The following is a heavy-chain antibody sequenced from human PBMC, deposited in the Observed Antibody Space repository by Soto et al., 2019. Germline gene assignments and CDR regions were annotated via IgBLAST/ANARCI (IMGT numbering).Heavy chain of an antibody. J-gene: IGHJ6*02. CDR2: IIPIFGTA. CDR3: AGAGTGPAAIYYYYGMDV. V-gene: IGHV1-69*06. Sequence: ASVKVSCKASGGTFSSYAISWVRQAPGQGLEWMGGIIPIFGTANYAQKFQGRVTITADKSTRTAYMELSSLRSEDTVVYYCAGAGTGPAAIYYYYGMDVWGQGTTVTVSS. D-gene: IGHD2-2*01. CDR1: GGTFSSYA.